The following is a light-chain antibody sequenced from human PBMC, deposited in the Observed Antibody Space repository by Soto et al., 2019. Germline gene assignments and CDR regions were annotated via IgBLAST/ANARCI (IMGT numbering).Light chain of an antibody. V-gene: IGKV1-9*01. CDR1: QGISSH. CDR3: QHVNGYQHT. CDR2: AAS. Sequence: DIQLTQSPSFLSASVGDRVTITCRASQGISSHLAWYQQIPGKGPKLLIYAASTLQSGVPSRFSGSGYGTDFTLAISSLQPEDFATYYCQHVNGYQHTFGQGTNLEIK. J-gene: IGKJ2*01.